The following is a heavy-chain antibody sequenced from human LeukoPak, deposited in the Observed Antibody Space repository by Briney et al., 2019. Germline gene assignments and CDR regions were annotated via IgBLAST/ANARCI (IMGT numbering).Heavy chain of an antibody. J-gene: IGHJ5*02. CDR2: MHYTGNT. V-gene: IGHV4-30-4*08. D-gene: IGHD1-26*01. CDR3: ARHLSGLSWFDP. Sequence: PSETLSLTCTVSGDSITSGDYYWTWIRQPPGKSLEWVAYMHYTGNTYYNSSLKSRLTISVDTSKNQFSLRLSFVTAADTAMYYCARHLSGLSWFDPWGQGTLVTVSS. CDR1: GDSITSGDYY.